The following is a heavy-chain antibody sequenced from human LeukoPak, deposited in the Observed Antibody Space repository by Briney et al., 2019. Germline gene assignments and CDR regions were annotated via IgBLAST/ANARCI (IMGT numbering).Heavy chain of an antibody. V-gene: IGHV3-30*04. CDR3: ARAPSKENYFHY. CDR1: GFTFSSYA. CDR2: ISYDGSNK. Sequence: HPGGSLRLSCSASGFTFSSYAMHWVRQAPGKGLEWVAVISYDGSNKYYADSVKGRFTISRDNSKNTLYLQMNSLRAEDTAVYYCARAPSKENYFHYWGQGTLVTVSS. J-gene: IGHJ4*02.